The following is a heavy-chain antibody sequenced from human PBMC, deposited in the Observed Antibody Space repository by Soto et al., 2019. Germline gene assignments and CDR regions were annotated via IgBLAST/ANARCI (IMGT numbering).Heavy chain of an antibody. J-gene: IGHJ3*02. CDR3: VKALSARYTSTRSFDI. CDR2: ISNSGNT. CDR1: GFTFSSYA. D-gene: IGHD2-2*02. V-gene: IGHV3-23*01. Sequence: PGGSLRLSCAASGFTFSSYAMYWVRQAPGKGLEWVSTISNSGNTYYADSVEGRFTISRDNSKNTLYLQMNSLRAEDTAVYYCVKALSARYTSTRSFDIWGQGTMVTVSS.